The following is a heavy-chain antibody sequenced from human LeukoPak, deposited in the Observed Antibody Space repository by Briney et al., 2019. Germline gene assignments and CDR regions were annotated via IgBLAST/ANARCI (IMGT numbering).Heavy chain of an antibody. D-gene: IGHD3-10*01. CDR3: ARQTYYASGTYYFLGF. J-gene: IGHJ4*02. Sequence: SETLSLTCTVSGGSISSGGYYWSWIRQHPGKGLEWIGYIYYSGSTYYNPSLKSRVTISVDTSKNQFSLKLSSVTAADTAVYYCARQTYYASGTYYFLGFWGQGTLVTVSS. CDR2: IYYSGST. V-gene: IGHV4-31*03. CDR1: GGSISSGGYY.